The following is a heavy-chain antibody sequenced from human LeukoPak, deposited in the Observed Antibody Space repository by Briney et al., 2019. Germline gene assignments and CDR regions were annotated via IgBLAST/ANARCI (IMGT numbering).Heavy chain of an antibody. CDR2: LSYDSSNQ. D-gene: IGHD3-22*01. Sequence: GGSLRLSCEASRFTFSLYGMHWVRQAPGKGLEWVAFLSYDSSNQYYADSVKGRFTISRDNSKNTLYLYMNSLRAEDTAVYYCAREDYDRGYFDYWGQGTLVTVSS. CDR1: RFTFSLYG. CDR3: AREDYDRGYFDY. J-gene: IGHJ4*02. V-gene: IGHV3-30*03.